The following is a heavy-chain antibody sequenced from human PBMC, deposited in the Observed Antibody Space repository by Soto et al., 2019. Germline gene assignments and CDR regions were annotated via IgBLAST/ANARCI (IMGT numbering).Heavy chain of an antibody. J-gene: IGHJ4*02. CDR1: GFTFSSYG. V-gene: IGHV3-30*03. CDR3: TPLLPLPHLYSSL. Sequence: PGGSLRLSCAASGFTFSSYGMHWVRQAPGKGLEWVAVISYDGSNKYYADSVKGRFTISRDNSKNTLYLQMNSLKTEDTAVYYCTPLLPLPHLYSSLGGQGPRATFPS. CDR2: ISYDGSNK. D-gene: IGHD2-21*01.